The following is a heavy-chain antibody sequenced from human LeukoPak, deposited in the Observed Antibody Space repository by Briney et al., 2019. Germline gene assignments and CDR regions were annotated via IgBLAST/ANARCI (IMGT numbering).Heavy chain of an antibody. CDR3: ARDFFGQDDY. Sequence: ASVKVSCKASGFIFTKYGISWVRQAPGQGLEWMGWISAYNGNTNYAQKLQGRVTMTTDTSTSTAYMELRSLRSDDTAVYYCARDFFGQDDYWGQGTLVTVSS. V-gene: IGHV1-18*01. D-gene: IGHD3-16*01. CDR2: ISAYNGNT. CDR1: GFIFTKYG. J-gene: IGHJ4*02.